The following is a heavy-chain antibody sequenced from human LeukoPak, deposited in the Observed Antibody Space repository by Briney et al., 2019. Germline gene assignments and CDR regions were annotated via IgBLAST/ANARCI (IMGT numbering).Heavy chain of an antibody. CDR1: GGXISRYF. CDR2: IFNSGA. J-gene: IGHJ6*02. CDR3: ARNMDV. Sequence: SETLSLTCSVSGGXISRYFCSWIRQPPGKGLEWIGCIFNSGANYNPSLKSRVTISVDTSKNQVSLNLSSVTAADTAVYYCARNMDVWGQGTTVTVSS. V-gene: IGHV4-59*01.